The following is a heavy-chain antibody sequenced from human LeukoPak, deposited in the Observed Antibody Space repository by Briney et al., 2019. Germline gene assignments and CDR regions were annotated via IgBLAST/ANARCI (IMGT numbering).Heavy chain of an antibody. Sequence: GGSLRLSCAASGFTFSSYSMNWVRQAPGKGLEWVSSISSSSSYIYYADSVKGRFTISRDNAKNSLYLQMNSLRAEDTAVYYCARDEGSSGSYKSYYMDVWGKGTTVTIS. CDR1: GFTFSSYS. CDR3: ARDEGSSGSYKSYYMDV. J-gene: IGHJ6*03. V-gene: IGHV3-21*01. D-gene: IGHD3-10*01. CDR2: ISSSSSYI.